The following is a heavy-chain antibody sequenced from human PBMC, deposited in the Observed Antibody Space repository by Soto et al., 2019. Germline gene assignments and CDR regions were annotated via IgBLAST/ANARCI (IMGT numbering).Heavy chain of an antibody. CDR3: ARLIGNSWLDS. CDR2: TYYRSKWYN. J-gene: IGHJ5*01. Sequence: SQTLSLTCAISGDSVASNCATCDWIRQSPSRGLEWLGRTYYRSKWYNDYAVSVKSRITINPDTSNNQLSLQLNSVTPDDTAVYYCARLIGNSWLDSRRHGTLVTVSS. V-gene: IGHV6-1*01. CDR1: GDSVASNCAT. D-gene: IGHD2-8*01.